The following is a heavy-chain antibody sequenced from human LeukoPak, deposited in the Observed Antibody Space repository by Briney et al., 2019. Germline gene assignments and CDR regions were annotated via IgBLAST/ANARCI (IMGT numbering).Heavy chain of an antibody. CDR1: GGSFIGYY. CDR3: ARGYYYDSSGYYNDY. D-gene: IGHD3-22*01. Sequence: PSETLSLTCAVYGGSFIGYYWSWIRQPPGKGLEWIGEINHSGSTNYNPSLKSRVTISVDTSKNQFSLKLSSVTAADTAVYYCARGYYYDSSGYYNDYWGEGTLVTVSS. V-gene: IGHV4-34*01. CDR2: INHSGST. J-gene: IGHJ4*02.